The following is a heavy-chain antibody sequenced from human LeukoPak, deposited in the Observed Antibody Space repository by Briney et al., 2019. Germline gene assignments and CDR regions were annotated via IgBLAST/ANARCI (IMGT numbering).Heavy chain of an antibody. V-gene: IGHV3-9*01. CDR2: ISWNSGSI. CDR1: GFTFDDYA. CDR3: AKASEGSYTYYYYYYMDV. D-gene: IGHD3-10*01. J-gene: IGHJ6*03. Sequence: GGSLRLSCAASGFTFDDYAMHWVRQAPGKGLEWVSGISWNSGSIGYADSVKGRFTISRDNSKNTLYLQMNSLRAEDTAVYYCAKASEGSYTYYYYYYMDVWGKGTTVTISS.